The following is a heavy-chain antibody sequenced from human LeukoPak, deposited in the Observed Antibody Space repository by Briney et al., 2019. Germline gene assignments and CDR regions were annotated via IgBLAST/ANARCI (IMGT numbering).Heavy chain of an antibody. CDR2: IHYDGSNN. CDR1: GFTFSSYA. CDR3: AKDHGSSDWYYFDY. D-gene: IGHD6-13*01. V-gene: IGHV3-30*02. J-gene: IGHJ4*02. Sequence: GGSLRLSCAASGFTFSSYAMHWVRQAPGKGLEWVAFIHYDGSNNYYADSVKGRFTISRDNSKNTLYLQMNTLRADDTAVYYCAKDHGSSDWYYFDYWGQGTLVTVFS.